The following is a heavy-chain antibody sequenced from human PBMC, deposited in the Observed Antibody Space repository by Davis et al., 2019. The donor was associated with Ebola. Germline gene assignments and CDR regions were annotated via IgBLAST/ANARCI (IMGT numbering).Heavy chain of an antibody. V-gene: IGHV3-23*01. CDR1: GFIFSNYW. J-gene: IGHJ4*02. D-gene: IGHD3-3*01. Sequence: GESLKISCAASGFIFSNYWMSWVRQAPGKGLEWVSAISGSGGSTYYAGSVKGRFTISRDNSRNTLYLQMNSLRAEDTAEYYCAKAPVRFLEWFTTDYWGKGTLVTVSS. CDR2: ISGSGGST. CDR3: AKAPVRFLEWFTTDY.